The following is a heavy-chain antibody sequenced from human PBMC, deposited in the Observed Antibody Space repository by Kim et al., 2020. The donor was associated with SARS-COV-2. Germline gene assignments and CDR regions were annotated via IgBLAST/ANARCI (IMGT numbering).Heavy chain of an antibody. Sequence: SVKVSCKASGGTFSSYAISWVRQAPGQGLEWMGRIIPILGIANYAQKFQGRVTITADKSTSTAYMELSSLRSEDTAVYYCARDADSGYEEYYYYGMDVWGQGTTVTVSS. CDR3: ARDADSGYEEYYYYGMDV. J-gene: IGHJ6*02. D-gene: IGHD5-12*01. V-gene: IGHV1-69*04. CDR1: GGTFSSYA. CDR2: IIPILGIA.